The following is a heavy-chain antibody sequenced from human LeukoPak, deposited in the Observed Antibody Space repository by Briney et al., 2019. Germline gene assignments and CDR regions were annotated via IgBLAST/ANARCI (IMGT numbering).Heavy chain of an antibody. V-gene: IGHV1-69*04. CDR1: GGTFRNSA. D-gene: IGHD6-13*01. J-gene: IGHJ5*01. Sequence: SVEVSCKASGGTFRNSAINWVRQAPGQGLEWVGRIIPILGITNYAQNFHGRVTITADKSTSKAYIELSSLRSEDTAVYYCARGAIGQQLAQHFDSWGQGTLVTVSS. CDR3: ARGAIGQQLAQHFDS. CDR2: IIPILGIT.